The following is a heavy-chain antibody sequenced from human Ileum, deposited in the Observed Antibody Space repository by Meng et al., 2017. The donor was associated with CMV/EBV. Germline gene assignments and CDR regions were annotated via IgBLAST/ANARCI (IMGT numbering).Heavy chain of an antibody. Sequence: QVWLGESVSGLVRPLGPLSPPSTGSGGSISLWSWSCLRQAAGKKLEWIGRISLSTDGNINYNPSLKSRVTMSADMSKNQLSLKLTSMSAADTAVYYCATGGGDFDHWGQGILVTVSS. J-gene: IGHJ4*02. CDR3: ATGGGDFDH. D-gene: IGHD3-10*01. CDR2: ISLSTDGNI. V-gene: IGHV4-4*07. CDR1: GGSISLWS.